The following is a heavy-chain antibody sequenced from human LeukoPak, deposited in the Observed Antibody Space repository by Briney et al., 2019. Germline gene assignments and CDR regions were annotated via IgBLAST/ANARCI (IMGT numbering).Heavy chain of an antibody. CDR2: INHSGST. Sequence: SETLSLTCAVYGGCFSGYYWSWIRQPPGKGLEWIGEINHSGSTNYNPSLKSRVTISVDTSKNQFSLKLSSVTAADTAVYYCARAGSGWYEDYWGQGTLVTVSS. V-gene: IGHV4-34*01. J-gene: IGHJ4*02. CDR3: ARAGSGWYEDY. D-gene: IGHD6-19*01. CDR1: GGCFSGYY.